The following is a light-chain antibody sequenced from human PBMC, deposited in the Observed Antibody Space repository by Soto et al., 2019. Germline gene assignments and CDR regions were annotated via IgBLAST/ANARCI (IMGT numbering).Light chain of an antibody. V-gene: IGLV2-14*01. CDR1: STDVGAYNY. CDR3: TSYTTMNTYV. J-gene: IGLJ1*01. Sequence: QSVLTQPASVSGSPGQSITISCTGSSTDVGAYNYVSWYQQYPGQAPNLLIYEVSRRPSGFSHRFSGSKSVITASLTISGLQAEDEAHYYCTSYTTMNTYVFGTGTKLTVL. CDR2: EVS.